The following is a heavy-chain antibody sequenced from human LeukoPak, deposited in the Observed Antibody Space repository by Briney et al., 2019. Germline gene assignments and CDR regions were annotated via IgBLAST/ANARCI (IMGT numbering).Heavy chain of an antibody. D-gene: IGHD3-9*01. CDR1: GFTFSNYV. Sequence: GRSLRLSCAASGFTFSNYVMDWVRQAPGKGPEWVAVVWDDGSNKHYADSVKGRFTISRDNSKNTLYLQMNSLRAEDTAVYYCARGGLRHFDRSPFEVWGQGTMVTVSS. V-gene: IGHV3-33*01. J-gene: IGHJ3*01. CDR2: VWDDGSNK. CDR3: ARGGLRHFDRSPFEV.